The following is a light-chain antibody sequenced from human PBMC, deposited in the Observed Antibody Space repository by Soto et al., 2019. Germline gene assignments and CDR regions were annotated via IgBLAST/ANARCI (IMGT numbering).Light chain of an antibody. V-gene: IGLV2-14*01. CDR1: SSDVGGYNY. Sequence: QSALTQPASVSGSPGQSITISCTGNSSDVGGYNYVSWYQQHPGKSPKLMIYDVSNRPSGVSNRFSGSKSGNTGSLNISGLQAEDEADYYCSSYTSSSTPVVFGGGTKLTVL. CDR3: SSYTSSSTPVV. J-gene: IGLJ2*01. CDR2: DVS.